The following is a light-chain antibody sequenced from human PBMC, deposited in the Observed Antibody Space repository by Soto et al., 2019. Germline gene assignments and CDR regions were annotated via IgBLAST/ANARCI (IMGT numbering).Light chain of an antibody. CDR2: DTS. Sequence: EIVLTQSPGTLSLSPGERATLSCRASQSVTSNYLAWYQQKPGQAPGLLIYDTSTRASGVPDRFSGSGSGTEFTLTISRLEPEDFAVYYCQQYNNWPRTFGQGTKVDIK. J-gene: IGKJ1*01. CDR1: QSVTSNY. CDR3: QQYNNWPRT. V-gene: IGKV3-20*01.